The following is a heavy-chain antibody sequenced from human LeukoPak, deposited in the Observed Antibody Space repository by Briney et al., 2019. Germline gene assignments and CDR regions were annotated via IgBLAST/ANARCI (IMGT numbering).Heavy chain of an antibody. D-gene: IGHD2-15*01. CDR2: INPSSGGT. Sequence: ASVKVSCKASGYTFTGYYMHWVRQAPGQGLEWMGWINPSSGGTNYAQKFQGRVTMTRDTSISTAYMELSRLRSDDTAVYYCARAGSCSGGSCYGVDWGQGTLVTVSS. J-gene: IGHJ4*02. CDR3: ARAGSCSGGSCYGVD. V-gene: IGHV1-2*02. CDR1: GYTFTGYY.